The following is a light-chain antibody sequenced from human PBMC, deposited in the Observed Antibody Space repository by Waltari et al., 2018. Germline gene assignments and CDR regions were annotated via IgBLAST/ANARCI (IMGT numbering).Light chain of an antibody. J-gene: IGKJ4*01. Sequence: EVVLPQPPTTLSLSPGDTAPLSCTTRQSVANYLAWYQQKPGQAPRLLIFDASNRATCIPARFSGSGSGTDFTLTISSREPEDFAVYYCQQRSDWPTFGGGTKVEIK. CDR2: DAS. CDR1: QSVANY. V-gene: IGKV3-11*01. CDR3: QQRSDWPT.